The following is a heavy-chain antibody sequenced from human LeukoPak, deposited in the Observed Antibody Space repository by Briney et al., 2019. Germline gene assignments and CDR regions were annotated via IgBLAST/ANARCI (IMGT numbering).Heavy chain of an antibody. V-gene: IGHV4-39*07. CDR1: GGSISRNSYY. CDR3: ARGGSRITMVRGVANWFDP. CDR2: IYYSGST. Sequence: SETLSLTCAVSGGSISRNSYYWGWIRQPPGKGLEWIGSIYYSGSTYYNPSLKSRVTISVDTSKNQFSLKLSSVTAADTAVYYCARGGSRITMVRGVANWFDPWGQETLVTVSS. D-gene: IGHD3-10*01. J-gene: IGHJ5*02.